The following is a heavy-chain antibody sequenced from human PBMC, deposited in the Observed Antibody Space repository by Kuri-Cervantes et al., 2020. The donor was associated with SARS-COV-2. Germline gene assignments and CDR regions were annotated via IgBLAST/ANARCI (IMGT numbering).Heavy chain of an antibody. Sequence: GSLRLSCTVSVGSISSHYWSWIRQPPGKGLEWIGYIYYSGSTNYNPSLKSRVTISVDTSKNQFSLKLSSVTAADTAVYYCARATGLEVVVVIAIPSILNAFDIWGQGTMVTVSS. D-gene: IGHD2-21*01. V-gene: IGHV4-59*11. CDR1: VGSISSHY. J-gene: IGHJ3*02. CDR2: IYYSGST. CDR3: ARATGLEVVVVIAIPSILNAFDI.